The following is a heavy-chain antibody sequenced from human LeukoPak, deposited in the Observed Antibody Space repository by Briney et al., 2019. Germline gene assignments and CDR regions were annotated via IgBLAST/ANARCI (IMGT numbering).Heavy chain of an antibody. CDR3: ARGDGYNDAEYLQH. V-gene: IGHV3-33*01. CDR2: IWYDGSNK. J-gene: IGHJ1*01. D-gene: IGHD5-24*01. Sequence: PGRSLRLSCAASGFTFSSYGMHWVRQAPGKELEGVAVIWYDGSNKYYGDSVKGRFTISRDNSKKTMYLQMNSLRVEDTAVYYCARGDGYNDAEYLQHWGQGTLVTVS. CDR1: GFTFSSYG.